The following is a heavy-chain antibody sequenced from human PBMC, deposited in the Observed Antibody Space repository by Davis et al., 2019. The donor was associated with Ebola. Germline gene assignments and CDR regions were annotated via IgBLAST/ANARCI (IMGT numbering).Heavy chain of an antibody. CDR3: ASANYRGRYWQPNDAFDI. CDR2: IYYSRVT. V-gene: IGHV4-59*01. CDR1: GGSISSYY. Sequence: MPSETLSLTCTVSGGSISSYYWTWIRQSPGKGLEWIGYIYYSRVTTYNPSLKSRVTVSMDTSKNQFSLNLSSVTPADTAVYYCASANYRGRYWQPNDAFDIWGQGTVVTVSS. D-gene: IGHD1-26*01. J-gene: IGHJ3*02.